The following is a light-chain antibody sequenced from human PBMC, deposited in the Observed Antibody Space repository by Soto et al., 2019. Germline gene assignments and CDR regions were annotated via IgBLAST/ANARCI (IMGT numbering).Light chain of an antibody. CDR3: QQRSNWPLT. Sequence: EIVLTQSPATLSLSPGERATLSCRASQSVSSYLDWYQQRPGQAPRLLIYDASNRATGIPARFSGSGSGTDVTLTMSSLEPEDFVVYYCQQRSNWPLTFGGATKVSIK. CDR2: DAS. CDR1: QSVSSY. J-gene: IGKJ4*01. V-gene: IGKV3-11*01.